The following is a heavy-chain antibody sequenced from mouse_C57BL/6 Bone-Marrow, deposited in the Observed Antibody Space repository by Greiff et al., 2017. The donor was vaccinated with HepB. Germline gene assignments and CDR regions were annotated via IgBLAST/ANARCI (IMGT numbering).Heavy chain of an antibody. V-gene: IGHV5-12*01. D-gene: IGHD1-1*01. Sequence: EVKLMESGGGLVQPGGSLKLSCAASGFTFSDYYMYWVRQTPEKRLEWVAYISNGGGSTYYPDTVKGRFTISRDNAKNTLYLQMSRLKSEDTAMYYCARGEFDYYGSSPYYYAMDYWGQGTSVTVSS. J-gene: IGHJ4*01. CDR3: ARGEFDYYGSSPYYYAMDY. CDR1: GFTFSDYY. CDR2: ISNGGGST.